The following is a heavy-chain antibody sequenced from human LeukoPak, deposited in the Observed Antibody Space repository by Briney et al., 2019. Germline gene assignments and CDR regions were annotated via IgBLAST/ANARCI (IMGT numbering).Heavy chain of an antibody. J-gene: IGHJ4*02. V-gene: IGHV4-39*01. D-gene: IGHD3-22*01. Sequence: SETLSLTCSVFGGSISSRSYYWGWIRQTPGKGLEWIGSFYYSVSTYYNPSLKSRVTISADTSKNQFSLKLSSVTAADTAVYYCARPVMIAMGVYFYCWGQGTLVTVSS. CDR1: GGSISSRSYY. CDR3: ARPVMIAMGVYFYC. CDR2: FYYSVST.